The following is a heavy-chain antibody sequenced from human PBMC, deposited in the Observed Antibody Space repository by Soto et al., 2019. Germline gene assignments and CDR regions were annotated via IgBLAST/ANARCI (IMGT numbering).Heavy chain of an antibody. CDR2: ISWSGAYV. D-gene: IGHD3-3*01. Sequence: EVQLVESGGGLVQPGTSMRLSCAASGFNFADYAMNWVRHAPGKGLEWVSGISWSGAYVGYAGSVKGRFTVSRDNAKNSLYLQMNSLRPEDTAFYYCTRDIFRTITTIDYWGQGTLVTVAS. CDR3: TRDIFRTITTIDY. V-gene: IGHV3-9*01. J-gene: IGHJ4*02. CDR1: GFNFADYA.